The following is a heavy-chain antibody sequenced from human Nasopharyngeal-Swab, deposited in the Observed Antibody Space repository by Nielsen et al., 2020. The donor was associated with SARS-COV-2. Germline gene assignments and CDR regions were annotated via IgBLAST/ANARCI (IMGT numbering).Heavy chain of an antibody. Sequence: SETLSLTCTVSGDSIAYRTFYWGWIRQPPGKGLEWIGNIYYNGNTYQNPSLKSRLTISVDKSKNQFSLQLSSVPAADTAVYYCVRSSSWYYFDYWAQGTQVTVSS. J-gene: IGHJ4*02. D-gene: IGHD6-13*01. CDR3: VRSSSWYYFDY. CDR2: IYYNGNT. CDR1: GDSIAYRTFY. V-gene: IGHV4-39*01.